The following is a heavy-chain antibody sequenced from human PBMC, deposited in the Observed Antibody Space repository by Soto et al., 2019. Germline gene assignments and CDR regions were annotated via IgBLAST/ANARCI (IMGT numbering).Heavy chain of an antibody. J-gene: IGHJ6*02. CDR1: EFTVSSNY. CDR2: IYSDGTT. V-gene: IGHV3-53*02. D-gene: IGHD3-3*01. Sequence: EVQLVETGGGLIQPGGSLRLSCAASEFTVSSNYMTWVRQAPGKGLEWVSLIYSDGTTYYADSVKGRFTISRDNSKNTLYLQMNSLSPEDTALYYCARQIFREPYDYYGLDVWGQGTTVTVSS. CDR3: ARQIFREPYDYYGLDV.